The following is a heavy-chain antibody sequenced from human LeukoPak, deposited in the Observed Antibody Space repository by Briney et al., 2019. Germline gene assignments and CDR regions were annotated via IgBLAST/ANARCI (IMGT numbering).Heavy chain of an antibody. J-gene: IGHJ4*02. V-gene: IGHV3-23*01. D-gene: IGHD3-22*01. Sequence: GGSLRLSCAASGFTFSSYAMSWVRQAPGKGLEWVSAISGSGGSTYYADSVKGRFTISRDNSKNTLYLQMNSLRAEDTAVYYCAKGWNYYDSSGYHFDYWGQGTLVTVPS. CDR1: GFTFSSYA. CDR2: ISGSGGST. CDR3: AKGWNYYDSSGYHFDY.